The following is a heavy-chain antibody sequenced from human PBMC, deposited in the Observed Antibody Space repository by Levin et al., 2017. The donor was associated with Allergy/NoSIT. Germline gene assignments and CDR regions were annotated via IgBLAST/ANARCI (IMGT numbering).Heavy chain of an antibody. J-gene: IGHJ6*03. D-gene: IGHD3-10*01. V-gene: IGHV1-18*01. CDR2: ISAYNGNT. Sequence: PGASVKVSCKASGYTFTSYGISWVRQAPGQGLEWMGWISAYNGNTNYAQKLQGRVTMTTDTSTSTAYMELRSLRSDDTAVYYCAREDGSGSYYNGGGMDGWGKGTTVTVSS. CDR3: AREDGSGSYYNGGGMDG. CDR1: GYTFTSYG.